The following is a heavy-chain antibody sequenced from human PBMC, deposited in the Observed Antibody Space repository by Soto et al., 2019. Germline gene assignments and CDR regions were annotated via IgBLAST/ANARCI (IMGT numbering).Heavy chain of an antibody. D-gene: IGHD3-22*01. V-gene: IGHV1-69*01. Sequence: QVQLVQSGAEVKKPGSSVKVSCKASGGTFSSYAIRWVRQAPGQGLEWMGGIIPIFGTANYAQKFQGRVTITADESTRTAYMELSSLRSEDTAVYYCARGGSSYDSSGYYEWFDPWGQGTLVTVSS. CDR1: GGTFSSYA. J-gene: IGHJ5*02. CDR2: IIPIFGTA. CDR3: ARGGSSYDSSGYYEWFDP.